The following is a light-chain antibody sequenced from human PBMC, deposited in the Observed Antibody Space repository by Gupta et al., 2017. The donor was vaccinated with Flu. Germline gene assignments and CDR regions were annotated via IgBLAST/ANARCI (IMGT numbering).Light chain of an antibody. CDR3: MQALQTPWT. CDR1: QILQISNGYNY. Sequence: DIVMIQSPLSLLFPSGEPAPISCRSIQILQISNGYNYLDWYLQKPGQSPQLLIYLGSNRASGVPDRFSGSGSGTDFTLKISRVEAEDVGVYYCMQALQTPWTFGQGTKVEIK. CDR2: LGS. J-gene: IGKJ1*01. V-gene: IGKV2-28*01.